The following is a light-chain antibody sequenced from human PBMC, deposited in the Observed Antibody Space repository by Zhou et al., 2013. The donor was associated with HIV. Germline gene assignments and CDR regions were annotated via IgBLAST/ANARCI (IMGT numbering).Light chain of an antibody. V-gene: IGKV3-15*01. CDR2: GAS. J-gene: IGKJ1*01. Sequence: EIVMTQSPATLSVSPGERAILSCRASQSITNNLGWYQQKTGQTPRLLIYGASNRSSGVPARFSGSGSGTEFTLTINSIQSEDLGTFYCQQYNDWPRTFGQGTKV. CDR3: QQYNDWPRT. CDR1: QSITNN.